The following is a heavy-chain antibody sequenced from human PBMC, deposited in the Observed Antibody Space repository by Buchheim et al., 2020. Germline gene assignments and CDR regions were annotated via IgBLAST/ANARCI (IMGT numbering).Heavy chain of an antibody. V-gene: IGHV3-48*03. J-gene: IGHJ4*02. D-gene: IGHD1-26*01. Sequence: EVQLVESGGGLVQPGGSLRLSCVASGFTFSSYEMNWVRQAPGKGLEWVSYIGSSGSNIYSADAVKGRFTVSRDNAKNSLYLQMNSLRVEDTAVYYCARAVSGSYYWRGLDYWGQGTL. CDR3: ARAVSGSYYWRGLDY. CDR2: IGSSGSNI. CDR1: GFTFSSYE.